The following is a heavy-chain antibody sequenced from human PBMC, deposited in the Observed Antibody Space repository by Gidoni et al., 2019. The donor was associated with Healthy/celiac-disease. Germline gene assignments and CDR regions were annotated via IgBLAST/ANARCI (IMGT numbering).Heavy chain of an antibody. CDR2: INPSGGST. CDR3: ARDQQSVGATGNELDY. CDR1: GYTFTSYY. J-gene: IGHJ4*02. V-gene: IGHV1-46*03. D-gene: IGHD1-26*01. Sequence: QVQLVQSGAEVKKPGASVKVSCKASGYTFTSYYMHWVRQAPGQGLEWMGIINPSGGSTSYAQKFQGRVTMTRDTSTSTVYMELSSLRSEDTAVYYCARDQQSVGATGNELDYWGQGTLVTVSS.